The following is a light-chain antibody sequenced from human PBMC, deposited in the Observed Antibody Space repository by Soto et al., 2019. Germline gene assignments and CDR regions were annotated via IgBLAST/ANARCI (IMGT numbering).Light chain of an antibody. Sequence: QSALTQPASVSGSPGQSITISCTGTSSDVGAFNYVSWYQQHPDKAPKLIISEVTNRPSGVSLRLSGSKSGNTASLTISGLQAEDEADYYCSSLTTDSTVVFGGGTKLTVL. CDR3: SSLTTDSTVV. CDR1: SSDVGAFNY. V-gene: IGLV2-14*01. CDR2: EVT. J-gene: IGLJ2*01.